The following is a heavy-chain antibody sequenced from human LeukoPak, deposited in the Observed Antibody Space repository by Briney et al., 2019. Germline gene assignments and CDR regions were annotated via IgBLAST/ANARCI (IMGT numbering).Heavy chain of an antibody. CDR1: GFTFSNYRMN. V-gene: IGHV4-59*04. CDR2: IYYRGDT. CDR3: ARHQNTALVTAVLDY. Sequence: PGGSLRLSCAASGFTFSNYRMNWVRQPPGKGLEWIGNIYYRGDTYYNPSLKSRVTMSVDTSKNQFSLKLSSVTAADTAVYYCARHQNTALVTAVLDYWGQGTLVTVSS. D-gene: IGHD5-18*01. J-gene: IGHJ4*02.